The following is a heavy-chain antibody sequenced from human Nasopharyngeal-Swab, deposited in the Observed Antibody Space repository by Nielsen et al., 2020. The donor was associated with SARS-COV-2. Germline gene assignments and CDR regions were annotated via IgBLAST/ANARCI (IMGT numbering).Heavy chain of an antibody. J-gene: IGHJ6*02. Sequence: ASVKVSFKASGFTFTSYGISWVGQAPGQRLEWMGWINAGNGNTKYSQKFQGRVTITRDTSASTAYMELSSLRSEDTAVYYCARGRGYYYGMDVWGQGTTVTVSS. CDR2: INAGNGNT. CDR3: ARGRGYYYGMDV. V-gene: IGHV1-3*01. CDR1: GFTFTSYG.